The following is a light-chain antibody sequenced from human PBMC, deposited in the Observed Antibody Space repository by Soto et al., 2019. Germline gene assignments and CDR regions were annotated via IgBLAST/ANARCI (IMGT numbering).Light chain of an antibody. CDR2: GAS. CDR3: QQYDKWWT. CDR1: QRVGSN. V-gene: IGKV3-15*01. Sequence: DIVLTNTPATLWVPTDDIASISCRASQRVGSNLAWYQQKPGQAPRLLIYGASTRVTGIPARFSGSGSGTEFTLTISSLQSEDFAVYHCQQYDKWWTLCQGSKVEIK. J-gene: IGKJ1*01.